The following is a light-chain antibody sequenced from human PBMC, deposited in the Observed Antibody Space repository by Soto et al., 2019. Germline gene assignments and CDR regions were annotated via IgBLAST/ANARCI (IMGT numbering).Light chain of an antibody. J-gene: IGKJ4*01. CDR3: QQYYSTPLT. Sequence: DIVMTQSPDSLAVSLGERATINCKSSQSVLYSSNNKNYLAWYQQKSGQPPKLLIYWASTRESGVPDRFSGSGSGTDFTLTISSLQAEDVAAHFCQQYYSTPLTFGGGTKVDIK. CDR2: WAS. V-gene: IGKV4-1*01. CDR1: QSVLYSSNNKNY.